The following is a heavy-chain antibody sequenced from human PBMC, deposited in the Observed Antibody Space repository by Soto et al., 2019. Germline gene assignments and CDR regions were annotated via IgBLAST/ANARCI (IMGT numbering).Heavy chain of an antibody. D-gene: IGHD6-13*01. J-gene: IGHJ5*02. Sequence: TSETLSLTCSVSGGSITSGGFYWSWIRQHPEKGLEWIAYIFHSGSTDFNPSLKGRITISADTSKNQFSLKLTSVTAADTAVYYCVRGGIAGNWFDPWGQGTLVTVSS. CDR2: IFHSGST. CDR3: VRGGIAGNWFDP. V-gene: IGHV4-31*03. CDR1: GGSITSGGFY.